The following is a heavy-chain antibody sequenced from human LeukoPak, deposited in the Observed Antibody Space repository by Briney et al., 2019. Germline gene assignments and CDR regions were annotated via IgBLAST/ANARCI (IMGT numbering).Heavy chain of an antibody. CDR1: GGSISSYY. CDR2: IYTSGST. J-gene: IGHJ4*02. CDR3: ARDLVTMVRGVMRDY. D-gene: IGHD3-10*01. Sequence: PSETLSLTCTVSGGSISSYYWSWIRQPAGKGLEWIGRIYTSGSTNYNPSLKSRVTMSVDTSKNQFSLKLSSVTAADTAVYYCARDLVTMVRGVMRDYWGQGTLVTVSS. V-gene: IGHV4-4*07.